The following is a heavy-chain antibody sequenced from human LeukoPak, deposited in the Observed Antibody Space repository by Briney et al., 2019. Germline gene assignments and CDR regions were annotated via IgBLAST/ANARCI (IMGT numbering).Heavy chain of an antibody. J-gene: IGHJ3*02. Sequence: PSETLSLTCTVSGGSLSSSSYYWGWIRQPPGKGLEWIGSIYYSGSTYYNPSLKSRVTISVDTSKNQFSLKLSSVTAADTAVYHCARLISTADAFDIWGQGTMVTVSS. D-gene: IGHD2-21*02. V-gene: IGHV4-39*01. CDR2: IYYSGST. CDR3: ARLISTADAFDI. CDR1: GGSLSSSSYY.